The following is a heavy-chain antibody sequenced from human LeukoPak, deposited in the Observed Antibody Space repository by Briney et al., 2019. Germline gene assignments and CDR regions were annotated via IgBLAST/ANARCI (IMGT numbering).Heavy chain of an antibody. D-gene: IGHD3-22*01. J-gene: IGHJ3*02. CDR1: GFTFSSYG. CDR2: ISYDGSNK. V-gene: IGHV3-30*18. CDR3: AKEQRLNYYDSSGDYAFDI. Sequence: GRSLRLSCAASGFTFSSYGMHWVRQAPGKGLEWVAVISYDGSNKYYADSVKGRFTISRDNSKNTLYLQMNSLRAEDTAVYYCAKEQRLNYYDSSGDYAFDIWGQGTMVTVSS.